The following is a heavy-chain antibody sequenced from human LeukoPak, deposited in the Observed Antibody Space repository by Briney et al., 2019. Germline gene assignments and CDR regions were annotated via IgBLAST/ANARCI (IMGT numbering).Heavy chain of an antibody. CDR3: ARRQYQLPYMDV. D-gene: IGHD2-2*01. CDR1: GGSISSNY. CDR2: IYYRGST. V-gene: IGHV4-59*01. J-gene: IGHJ6*03. Sequence: SETLSLTCTVSGGSISSNYWSWIRQPPGKGLEWIGYIYYRGSTNYNPSLKSRVTIAVDTSKNQFSLKLSSVTAADTAVYYCARRQYQLPYMDVWGKGTTVTVSS.